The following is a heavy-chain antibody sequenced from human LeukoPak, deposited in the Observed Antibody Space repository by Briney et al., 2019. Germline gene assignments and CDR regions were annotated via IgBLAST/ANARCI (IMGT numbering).Heavy chain of an antibody. Sequence: GGSPGVSCAASGFTFSTYRMNWVGQAPGKGLEWVSSLSSSSTYVYYADSVKGGFTIIRDNAKNSLYLQMNSLRAEDTAVYYCAKGDYRGNPDALVFWRRGTMVTVSS. V-gene: IGHV3-21*04. CDR2: LSSSSTYV. CDR1: GFTFSTYR. CDR3: AKGDYRGNPDALVF. D-gene: IGHD4-23*01. J-gene: IGHJ3*01.